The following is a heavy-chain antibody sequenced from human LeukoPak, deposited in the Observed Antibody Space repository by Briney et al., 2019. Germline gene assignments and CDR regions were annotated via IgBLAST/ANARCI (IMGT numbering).Heavy chain of an antibody. V-gene: IGHV3-23*01. D-gene: IGHD4-17*01. CDR3: AKDASADYGDYVDAFDI. Sequence: PGGSLRLSCAASGFTFSSYAMSWVRQAPGKGLEWVSAISGSGGSTYYADSVKGRFTISRDNSKNTLYLQMNSLRAEDTAVYYCAKDASADYGDYVDAFDIWGQGTMDTVSS. J-gene: IGHJ3*02. CDR1: GFTFSSYA. CDR2: ISGSGGST.